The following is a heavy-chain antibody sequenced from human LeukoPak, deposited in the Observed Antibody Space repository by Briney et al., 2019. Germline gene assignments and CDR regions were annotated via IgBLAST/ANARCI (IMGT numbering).Heavy chain of an antibody. CDR2: ITDSGDGT. CDR3: AKDPSSVAVIAMSFDY. CDR1: GFTFSSSA. J-gene: IGHJ4*02. D-gene: IGHD2-21*01. Sequence: GGSLRLSCAASGFTFSSSAMSWVRQAPGKGLEWVSSITDSGDGTYYADSVKGRFTISRDNSKSTLYLQMNSLRAEDTAVYYCAKDPSSVAVIAMSFDYWGQGTLVTVSS. V-gene: IGHV3-23*01.